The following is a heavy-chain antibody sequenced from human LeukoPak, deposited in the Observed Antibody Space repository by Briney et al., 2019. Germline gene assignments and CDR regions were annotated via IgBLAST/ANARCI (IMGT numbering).Heavy chain of an antibody. CDR2: MNPNSGNT. CDR1: GYTFTSYD. CDR3: ASIVGATRGDAFDI. Sequence: ASVKVSCKASGYTFTSYDINWVRQAPGQGLEWMGWMNPNSGNTGYAQKFQGRVTITRNTSISTAYMELSSLRSEDTAVYYCASIVGATRGDAFDIWGQGTMVTVSS. D-gene: IGHD1-26*01. J-gene: IGHJ3*02. V-gene: IGHV1-8*03.